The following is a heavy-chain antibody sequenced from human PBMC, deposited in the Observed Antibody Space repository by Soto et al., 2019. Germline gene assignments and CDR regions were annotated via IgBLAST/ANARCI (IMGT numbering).Heavy chain of an antibody. CDR1: GFTFSSYG. CDR3: AKGSGGDFWSGYHF. V-gene: IGHV3-30*18. D-gene: IGHD3-3*01. J-gene: IGHJ4*01. Sequence: GGSLRLSCAASGFTFSSYGMHWVRQAPGKGLEWVAVISYDGRNKYYADSVKGRFTISRDNSKNTLYLQMDSLRAEDTAVYYCAKGSGGDFWSGYHFWGHGTLVTSPQ. CDR2: ISYDGRNK.